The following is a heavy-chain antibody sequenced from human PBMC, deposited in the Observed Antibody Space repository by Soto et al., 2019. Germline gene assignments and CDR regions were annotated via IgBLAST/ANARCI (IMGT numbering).Heavy chain of an antibody. Sequence: QLQLQESGPGLLRPSQALSLTCTVSDGSFNCGVYSWNWIRQPPGEGLEWLGYIYQSGTTYYNPTLGGRVTISLDGARNQLSLTLRSVTAADTAVYYCARGGVPVAIGGFDLWGQGTLVTVSS. CDR1: DGSFNCGVYS. CDR2: IYQSGTT. V-gene: IGHV4-30-2*01. CDR3: ARGGVPVAIGGFDL. D-gene: IGHD2-2*01. J-gene: IGHJ5*02.